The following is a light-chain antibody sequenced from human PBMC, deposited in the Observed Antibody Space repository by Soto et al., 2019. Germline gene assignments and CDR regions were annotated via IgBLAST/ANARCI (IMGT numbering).Light chain of an antibody. J-gene: IGKJ1*01. CDR3: QQYNSYAWA. CDR2: DAS. V-gene: IGKV1-5*01. CDR1: QTISSW. Sequence: DIQMTQSPSTLSGSVGDTVTTPCRASQTISSWLAWYQQKPGKAPKLLIYDASSLESGVPSRFSGSGSGTEFTLTISSLQPDDFATYYCQQYNSYAWAFGQGTKVDIK.